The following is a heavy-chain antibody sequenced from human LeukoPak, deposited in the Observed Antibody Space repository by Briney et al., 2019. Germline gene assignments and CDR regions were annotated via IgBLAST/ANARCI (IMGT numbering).Heavy chain of an antibody. D-gene: IGHD3-3*01. Sequence: GGSLRLSCAASGFTFSGSAMHWVRQASGKGLEWVGRIRSKANSYATAYAASVKGRFTISRDDSKNTAHLQMNSLKTEDTAVYYCTRHGVHWFDPWGQGTLVTVSS. CDR3: TRHGVHWFDP. J-gene: IGHJ5*02. CDR2: IRSKANSYAT. CDR1: GFTFSGSA. V-gene: IGHV3-73*01.